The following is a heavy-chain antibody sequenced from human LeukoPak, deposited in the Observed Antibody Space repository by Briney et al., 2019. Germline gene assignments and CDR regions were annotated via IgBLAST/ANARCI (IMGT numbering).Heavy chain of an antibody. CDR1: GFTFSNYW. V-gene: IGHV3-74*01. J-gene: IGHJ6*02. CDR3: SRDSLSSCGGDCYSGLDV. CDR2: IKSDGSST. Sequence: GGSLRLSCAASGFTFSNYWMHWVRHAPGEALMWVSRIKSDGSSTTYADSVKGRFTISRDNAKNTLYLQMDSLRAEDTAVYYCSRDSLSSCGGDCYSGLDVWGQGTTVTVSS. D-gene: IGHD2-21*02.